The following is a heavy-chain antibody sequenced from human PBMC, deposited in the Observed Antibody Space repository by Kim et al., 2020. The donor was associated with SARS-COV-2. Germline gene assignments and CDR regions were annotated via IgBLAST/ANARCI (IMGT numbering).Heavy chain of an antibody. CDR3: ARPRAENTGRYWYFDL. J-gene: IGHJ2*01. CDR2: VNYRGST. Sequence: SETLSLTCAVSADSIANNKNYWGWVRQPPGKGLEWIGSVNYRGSTYYAPSLKSRVTISVDTSKNLFSLKLNSVTASDTGVYFCARPRAENTGRYWYFDL. V-gene: IGHV4-39*02. CDR1: ADSIANNKNY. D-gene: IGHD1-1*01.